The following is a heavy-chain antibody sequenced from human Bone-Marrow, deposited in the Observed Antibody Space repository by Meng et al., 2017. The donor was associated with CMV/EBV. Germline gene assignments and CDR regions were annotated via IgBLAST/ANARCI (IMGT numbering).Heavy chain of an antibody. V-gene: IGHV4-34*01. D-gene: IGHD3-22*01. J-gene: IGHJ3*02. CDR2: INHSGGT. Sequence: SETLSLTCAVSGGSFSGYYWSWIRQPPGKGLEWIGEINHSGGTNYNPSLKSRVTISVDTSKNQFSLKLSSVTAADTAVYYCAGIVVVEGAFDIWGQGTMVTVSS. CDR3: AGIVVVEGAFDI. CDR1: GGSFSGYY.